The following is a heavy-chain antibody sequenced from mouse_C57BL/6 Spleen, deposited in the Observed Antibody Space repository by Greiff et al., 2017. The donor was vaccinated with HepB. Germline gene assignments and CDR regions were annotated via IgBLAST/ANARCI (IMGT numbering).Heavy chain of an antibody. V-gene: IGHV14-4*01. D-gene: IGHD2-4*01. J-gene: IGHJ3*01. CDR1: GFNIKDDY. Sequence: EVKVVESGAELVRPGASVKLSCTASGFNIKDDYMHWVKQRPEQGLEWIGWIDPENGDTEYASKFQGKATITADTSSNTAYLQLSSLTSEDTAVYYCTLIYYDYLFAYWGQGTLVTVSA. CDR2: IDPENGDT. CDR3: TLIYYDYLFAY.